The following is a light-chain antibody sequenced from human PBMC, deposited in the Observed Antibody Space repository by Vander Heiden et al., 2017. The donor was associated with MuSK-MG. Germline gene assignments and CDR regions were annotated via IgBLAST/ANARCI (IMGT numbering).Light chain of an antibody. CDR2: AAS. CDR3: QQSYSTPWT. CDR1: QSVSSS. Sequence: DIQMTQSPSSLSASVGDRVTLTCRASQSVSSSLNWYQQNPGKAPNLLIYAASSLESGVPSRFSGSGSGTDFTLTISSLQPEDFATYYCQQSYSTPWTFGQGTKVEVK. J-gene: IGKJ1*01. V-gene: IGKV1-39*01.